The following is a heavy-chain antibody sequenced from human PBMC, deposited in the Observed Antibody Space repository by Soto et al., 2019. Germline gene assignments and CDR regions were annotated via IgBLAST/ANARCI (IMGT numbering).Heavy chain of an antibody. J-gene: IGHJ3*01. Sequence: PSETLSLTCSVSGGSISSYYWSWIRQPPGKGLEWIAYIYHSGTSYNPSLKSRVSISLETSKNQFSLKLSSVTAADTAVYYCARHFDYPHAFDVWGQGTMVTV. D-gene: IGHD5-12*01. V-gene: IGHV4-59*08. CDR3: ARHFDYPHAFDV. CDR1: GGSISSYY. CDR2: IYHSGT.